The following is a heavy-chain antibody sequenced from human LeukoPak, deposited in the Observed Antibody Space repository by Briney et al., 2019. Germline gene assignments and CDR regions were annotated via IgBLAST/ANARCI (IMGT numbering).Heavy chain of an antibody. J-gene: IGHJ4*02. CDR2: IIPILGIA. CDR1: GGTFSSYA. V-gene: IGHV1-69*04. Sequence: ASVKVSCKASGGTFSSYAISWVRQAPGQGLEWMGRIIPILGIANYAQKFQGRVTITADKSTSTAHMELSSLRSEDTAVCYCARDRGDYYDSSGYVTWGQGTLVTVSS. D-gene: IGHD3-22*01. CDR3: ARDRGDYYDSSGYVT.